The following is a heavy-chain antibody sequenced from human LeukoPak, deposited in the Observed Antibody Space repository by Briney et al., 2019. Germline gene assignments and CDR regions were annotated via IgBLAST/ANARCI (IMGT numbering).Heavy chain of an antibody. D-gene: IGHD3-10*01. Sequence: GGSLRLSCAASGFTFSSYGMHWVRQAPGKGLEWVAVIWYDGSNKYYADSVKGRFTISRDNSKNTLYLQMNSLRAEDTAVYYCARDLPYYYGSGKDYWGQGTLVTVSS. CDR1: GFTFSSYG. CDR2: IWYDGSNK. J-gene: IGHJ4*02. V-gene: IGHV3-33*01. CDR3: ARDLPYYYGSGKDY.